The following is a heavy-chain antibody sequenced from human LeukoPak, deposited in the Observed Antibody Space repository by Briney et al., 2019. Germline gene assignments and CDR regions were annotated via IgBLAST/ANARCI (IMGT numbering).Heavy chain of an antibody. Sequence: ASVKVSCKASGYTFTGYYMHWVRQAPGQGLEWMGWINPNSGGTNYAQKLQGRVTMTTDTSTSTAYMELRSLRSDDTAVYYCARGRGIRSSSGYPFDYWGQGTLVTVSS. D-gene: IGHD3-22*01. CDR1: GYTFTGYY. CDR2: INPNSGGT. V-gene: IGHV1-2*02. J-gene: IGHJ4*02. CDR3: ARGRGIRSSSGYPFDY.